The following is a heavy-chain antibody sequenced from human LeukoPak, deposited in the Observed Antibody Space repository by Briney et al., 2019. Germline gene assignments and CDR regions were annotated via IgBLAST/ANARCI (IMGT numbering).Heavy chain of an antibody. V-gene: IGHV1-46*01. J-gene: IGHJ5*02. Sequence: ASVKVSCKASGYTFTSYYMHWVRQAPGQGLEWMGIINPSGGSTSYAQIFQGRLTMTEDTSTDTAYMELSSLGSEDTAIYYCATDYHISWGQGTLVTVSS. D-gene: IGHD2-21*01. CDR3: ATDYHIS. CDR2: INPSGGST. CDR1: GYTFTSYY.